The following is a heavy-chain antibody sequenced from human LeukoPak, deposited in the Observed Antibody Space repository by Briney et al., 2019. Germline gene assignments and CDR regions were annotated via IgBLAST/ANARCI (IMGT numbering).Heavy chain of an antibody. CDR3: AKVLVGSYFDFDY. CDR2: ISGSGGST. D-gene: IGHD3-10*01. V-gene: IGHV3-23*01. J-gene: IGHJ4*02. Sequence: GGSLRLSCAASGFTFSSYEMNWVRQAPGKGLEWVSAISGSGGSTYYADSVKGRFTISRDNSKNTLYLQMNSLRAEDTAVYYCAKVLVGSYFDFDYWGQGTLVTVSS. CDR1: GFTFSSYE.